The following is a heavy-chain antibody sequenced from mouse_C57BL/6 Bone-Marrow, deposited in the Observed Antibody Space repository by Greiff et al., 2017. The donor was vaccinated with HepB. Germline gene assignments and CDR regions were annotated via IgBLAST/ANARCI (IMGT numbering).Heavy chain of an antibody. CDR1: GFTFSSYT. V-gene: IGHV5-9*01. J-gene: IGHJ4*01. Sequence: EVMLVESGGGLVKPGGSLKLSCAASGFTFSSYTMSWVRQTPEKRLEWVATISGGGGNTYYPDSVKGRFTISRDNAKNTLYLQMSSLRSEDTALYYCARLWLRRGTSYYAMDYWGQGTSVTVSS. CDR3: ARLWLRRGTSYYAMDY. CDR2: ISGGGGNT. D-gene: IGHD2-2*01.